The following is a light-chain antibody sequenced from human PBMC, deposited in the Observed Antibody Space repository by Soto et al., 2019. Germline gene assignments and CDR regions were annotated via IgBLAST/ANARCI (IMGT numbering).Light chain of an antibody. V-gene: IGKV1-5*01. CDR1: QSISDS. Sequence: VDKVTITCRASQSISDSLAWYQQKPGKAPYLMISDAYSLERGVTSRFSGSGSGTEFTLTIRSMQPDDFATYYCKQYNGYYRTLGNGNTVDIK. J-gene: IGKJ1*01. CDR3: KQYNGYYRT. CDR2: DAY.